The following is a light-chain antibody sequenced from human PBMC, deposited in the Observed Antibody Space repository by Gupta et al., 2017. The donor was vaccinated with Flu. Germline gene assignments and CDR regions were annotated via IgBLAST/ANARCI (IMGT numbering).Light chain of an antibody. CDR1: QSISSY. Sequence: DIQMTQSPSSLSASVGDRVTITVRASQSISSYLNWYQQKPGKAPKLLIYTESSLQSGVPSRFSGSGSGTDFTLTISRLQPEDFATNYCQQSYSSPLTFGGGTKVEI. CDR3: QQSYSSPLT. V-gene: IGKV1-39*01. J-gene: IGKJ4*01. CDR2: TES.